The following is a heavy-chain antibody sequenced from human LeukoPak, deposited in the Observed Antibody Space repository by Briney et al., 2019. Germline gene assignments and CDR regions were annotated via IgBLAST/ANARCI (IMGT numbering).Heavy chain of an antibody. V-gene: IGHV1-24*01. CDR1: GYTLTELS. CDR2: FDPGNGET. J-gene: IGHJ4*02. D-gene: IGHD2-15*01. CDR3: AAGGIYSLLDY. Sequence: ASVKVSCKVSGYTLTELSMHWVRQAPGKELEWMGGFDPGNGETIYAQNFQGRVTMTEDTSTDTAYLELSSLTSEDTAMYYCAAGGIYSLLDYWGQGTLVTVSS.